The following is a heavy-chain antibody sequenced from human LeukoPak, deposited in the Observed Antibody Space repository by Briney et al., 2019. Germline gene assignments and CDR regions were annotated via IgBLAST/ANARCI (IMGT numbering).Heavy chain of an antibody. V-gene: IGHV1-46*01. J-gene: IGHJ4*02. CDR2: INPSGGST. CDR1: GYTFTSYY. Sequence: GASVKVSCKASGYTFTSYYMHWVRQAPGLGLEWMGIINPSGGSTSYAQKFQGRVTMTRDTSTSTVYMELSSLRSEDTAVYYCARAGPQWELLRDAVDYWGQGTLVTVSS. CDR3: ARAGPQWELLRDAVDY. D-gene: IGHD1-26*01.